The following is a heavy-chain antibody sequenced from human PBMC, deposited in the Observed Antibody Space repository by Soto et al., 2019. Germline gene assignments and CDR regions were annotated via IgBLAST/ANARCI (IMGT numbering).Heavy chain of an antibody. V-gene: IGHV1-3*01. Sequence: GASVKVSCKASGYTSTSYAMHWVRQAPGQRLEWMGWINAGNGNTKYSQKFQGRVTITRDTSASTAYMELSSLRSEDTAVYYCARDQGPNYYYYYYGMDVWGQGTTVTVSS. J-gene: IGHJ6*02. CDR1: GYTSTSYA. CDR3: ARDQGPNYYYYYYGMDV. D-gene: IGHD1-1*01. CDR2: INAGNGNT.